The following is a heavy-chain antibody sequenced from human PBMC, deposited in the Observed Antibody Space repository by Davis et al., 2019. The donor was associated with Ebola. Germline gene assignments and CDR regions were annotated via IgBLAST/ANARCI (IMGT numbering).Heavy chain of an antibody. Sequence: AASVKVSCKASGYTFTRYGITWVRQAPGQGLEWMGGIIPIFGTANYAQKFQGRVTITADESTSTAYMELSSLRSEDTAVYYCARGKGDILTGPPDYWGQGTLVTVSS. D-gene: IGHD3-9*01. CDR2: IIPIFGTA. J-gene: IGHJ4*02. CDR1: GYTFTRYG. CDR3: ARGKGDILTGPPDY. V-gene: IGHV1-69*13.